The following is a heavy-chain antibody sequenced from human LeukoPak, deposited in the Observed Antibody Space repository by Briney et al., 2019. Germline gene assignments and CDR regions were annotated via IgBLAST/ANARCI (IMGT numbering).Heavy chain of an antibody. CDR3: AKDLDLSDYVPDY. CDR1: GFTFSSYG. D-gene: IGHD4-17*01. CDR2: ISYDGSNK. Sequence: PGGSLRLSCAASGFTFSSYGMHWVRQAPGKGLEWVAVISYDGSNKYYADSVKGRFTISRDNSKNTLYLQMNSLRAEDTAVYYCAKDLDLSDYVPDYWGQGTLVTVSS. J-gene: IGHJ4*02. V-gene: IGHV3-30*18.